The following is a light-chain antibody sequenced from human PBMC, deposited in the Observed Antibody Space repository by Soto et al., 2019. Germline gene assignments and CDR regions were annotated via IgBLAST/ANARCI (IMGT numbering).Light chain of an antibody. V-gene: IGKV3-11*01. Sequence: EIVMTQSPATLSVSPGERATLSCRASQSVSTFLAWYQQKPGQAPRLLIYEASTRGTGIPARFSGGGSGTDFTLTISSLEPEDFAVYYCQQRSIWPWTFGQGTKVDI. J-gene: IGKJ1*01. CDR1: QSVSTF. CDR2: EAS. CDR3: QQRSIWPWT.